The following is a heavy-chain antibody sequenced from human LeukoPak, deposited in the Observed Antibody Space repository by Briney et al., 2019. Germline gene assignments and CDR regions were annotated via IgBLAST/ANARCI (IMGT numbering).Heavy chain of an antibody. Sequence: SEILSLTCDVSGYSISSGSYWGWVRQPPGKGLEWVGSIYHSGGTYNNPSLKSRVTISLDTSKNQFSLKLNSVTAADTAVYYCATKRMTGYPSKYFHLWGRGTLVTVSS. CDR1: GYSISSGSY. J-gene: IGHJ2*01. D-gene: IGHD3-9*01. CDR2: IYHSGGT. V-gene: IGHV4-38-2*01. CDR3: ATKRMTGYPSKYFHL.